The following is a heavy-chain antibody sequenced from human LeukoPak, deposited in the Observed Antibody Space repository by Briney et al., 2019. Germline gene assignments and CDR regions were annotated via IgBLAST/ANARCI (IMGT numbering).Heavy chain of an antibody. Sequence: GASVKVSCKASGYTFTGYYMHWVRQAPGQGLEWMGWINPNSGGTNYAQKFQGRVTMTRDTSISTAYMELSRLRSDDTAVYYCARDRDAKVVPAARAPFDYWGQGTLVTVSS. V-gene: IGHV1-2*02. CDR3: ARDRDAKVVPAARAPFDY. J-gene: IGHJ4*02. D-gene: IGHD2-2*01. CDR2: INPNSGGT. CDR1: GYTFTGYY.